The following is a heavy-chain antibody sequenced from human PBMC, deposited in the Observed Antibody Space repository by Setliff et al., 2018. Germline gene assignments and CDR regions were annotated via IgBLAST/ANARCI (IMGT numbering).Heavy chain of an antibody. CDR2: IDVGSGNT. Sequence: GASVKVSCKASGFTFTSSAVQWVRQARGQRLEWIGWIDVGSGNTNYAQKFQERVTITRDMSTSTAYMELSSLRSEDTAVYYCAADLGIVGATLPFDYWGQGTLVTVSS. D-gene: IGHD1-26*01. CDR3: AADLGIVGATLPFDY. J-gene: IGHJ4*02. V-gene: IGHV1-58*01. CDR1: GFTFTSSA.